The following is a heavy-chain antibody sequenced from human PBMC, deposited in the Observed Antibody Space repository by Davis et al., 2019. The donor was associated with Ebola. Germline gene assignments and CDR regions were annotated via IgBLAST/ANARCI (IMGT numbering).Heavy chain of an antibody. D-gene: IGHD3-22*01. J-gene: IGHJ5*02. Sequence: SETLSLTCAVYGGSFSGYYWSWIRQPPGKGLEWIGEINHSGSTNYNPSLKSRVTISVDTSKNQFSLKLSSVTAADTAVYYCAREAMMVWFDPWGQGTLVTVSS. CDR1: GGSFSGYY. CDR2: INHSGST. CDR3: AREAMMVWFDP. V-gene: IGHV4-34*01.